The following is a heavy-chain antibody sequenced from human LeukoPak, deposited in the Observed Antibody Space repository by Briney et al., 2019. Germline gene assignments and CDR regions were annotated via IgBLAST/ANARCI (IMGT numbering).Heavy chain of an antibody. D-gene: IGHD1-1*01. J-gene: IGHJ4*02. Sequence: SETLSLTCTVSGGSISSGGYYWSWIRQHPGKGLEWIGYIYYSGSTYYNPSLKSRVTISVDTSKNQFSLKLSSVTAADTAVYYCTRGRGTGHDYWGQGTLVTVSS. V-gene: IGHV4-31*03. CDR3: TRGRGTGHDY. CDR1: GGSISSGGYY. CDR2: IYYSGST.